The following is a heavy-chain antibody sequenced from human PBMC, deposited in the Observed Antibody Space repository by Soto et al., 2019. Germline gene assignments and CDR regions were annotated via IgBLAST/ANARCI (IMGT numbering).Heavy chain of an antibody. Sequence: QVHLVQSGAEVKKPGSSVKVSCKYSGGTFRTESINWVRQAPGQGLEWMGGILPFFGTADYAPGLQGRVTLTADGITTTAYTQLSSLTSQHTAVPSCARGLQYVGNSDAFDVWGQGTMVTVSS. CDR2: ILPFFGTA. CDR3: ARGLQYVGNSDAFDV. J-gene: IGHJ3*01. CDR1: GGTFRTES. V-gene: IGHV1-69*13. D-gene: IGHD3-16*01.